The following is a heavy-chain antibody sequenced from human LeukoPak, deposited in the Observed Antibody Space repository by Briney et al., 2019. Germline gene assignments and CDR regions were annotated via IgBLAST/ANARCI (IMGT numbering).Heavy chain of an antibody. CDR1: GFTFSSYA. CDR2: ISYDGSNK. Sequence: GGSLRLSCAASGFTFSSYAMHWVRQAPGKGLEWVAVISYDGSNKYYADSVKGRFTISRDNSKNTLYLQMNSLRAEDTAVYYCARVLWLRRTPGSYYFDYWRQGTLVTVSS. D-gene: IGHD5-12*01. V-gene: IGHV3-30-3*01. J-gene: IGHJ4*02. CDR3: ARVLWLRRTPGSYYFDY.